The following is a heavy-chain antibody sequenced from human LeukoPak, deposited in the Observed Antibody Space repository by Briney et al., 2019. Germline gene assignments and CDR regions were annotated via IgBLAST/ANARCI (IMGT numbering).Heavy chain of an antibody. V-gene: IGHV4-4*07. CDR1: GGSISSYY. Sequence: PSGTLSLTCTVSGGSISSYYWSWIRQPAEKGLEWIGRIYISGSTNYNPSLKSRVTMSVDTSKNQFSLKLSSVTAADTAVYYCARDSSGWYWGSSDYFDYWGQGTLVTVSS. CDR3: ARDSSGWYWGSSDYFDY. J-gene: IGHJ4*02. D-gene: IGHD6-19*01. CDR2: IYISGST.